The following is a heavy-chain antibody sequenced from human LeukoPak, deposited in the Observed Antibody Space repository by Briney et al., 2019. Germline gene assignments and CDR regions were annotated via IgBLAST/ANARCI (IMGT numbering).Heavy chain of an antibody. V-gene: IGHV3-30*18. D-gene: IGHD3-9*01. CDR1: GFIFSSYG. CDR2: ISYDGNSK. CDR3: AKGDYYDVLTGRQNWFGP. J-gene: IGHJ5*02. Sequence: PGGSLRLSCAASGFIFSSYGVHWVRQAPGKGLEWVAVISYDGNSKNYADSVKGRFTISRDNSKKTLYLQMNSLRAEDTAVYYCAKGDYYDVLTGRQNWFGPWGQGTLVTVSS.